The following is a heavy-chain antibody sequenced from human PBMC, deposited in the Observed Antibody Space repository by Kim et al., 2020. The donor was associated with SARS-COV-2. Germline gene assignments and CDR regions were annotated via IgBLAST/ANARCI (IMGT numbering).Heavy chain of an antibody. CDR1: GFTFTSYT. J-gene: IGHJ4*02. D-gene: IGHD3-22*01. V-gene: IGHV3-21*01. Sequence: GGSLRLSCAASGFTFTSYTMHWVRQAPGKGLEWVSSITTGSSYIYYADLVRGRFTISRDNAKNSLYLQMNSLRAEDTALYYCVRDISGYSNFDYWGQGTLVTVSS. CDR2: ITTGSSYI. CDR3: VRDISGYSNFDY.